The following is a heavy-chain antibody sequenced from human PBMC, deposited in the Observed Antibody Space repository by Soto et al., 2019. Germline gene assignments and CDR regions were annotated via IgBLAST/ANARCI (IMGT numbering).Heavy chain of an antibody. CDR2: ISYDGSNK. CDR3: AKPPPYDSSGYYWGY. V-gene: IGHV3-30*18. CDR1: GFTFSSYG. Sequence: PGGSLRLSCAASGFTFSSYGMHWVRQAPGKGLEWVAVISYDGSNKYYADSVKGRFTISRDNSKNMLYLQMNSLRAEDTAVYYCAKPPPYDSSGYYWGYWGQGTLVTVSS. D-gene: IGHD3-22*01. J-gene: IGHJ4*02.